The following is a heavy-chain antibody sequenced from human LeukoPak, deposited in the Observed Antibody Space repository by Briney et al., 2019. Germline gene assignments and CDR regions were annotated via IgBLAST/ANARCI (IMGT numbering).Heavy chain of an antibody. V-gene: IGHV3-7*01. CDR3: ARDKRWGNYGGDWFDP. CDR1: GFAFSSYW. D-gene: IGHD1-7*01. Sequence: PGGSLRLSCAASGFAFSSYWLHWVRQAPGKGLEWVANIKQDGSEKYYVDSVKGRFTISRDNAKNSLYLQMNSLRAEDTAVYYCARDKRWGNYGGDWFDPWGQGTLVTVSS. CDR2: IKQDGSEK. J-gene: IGHJ5*02.